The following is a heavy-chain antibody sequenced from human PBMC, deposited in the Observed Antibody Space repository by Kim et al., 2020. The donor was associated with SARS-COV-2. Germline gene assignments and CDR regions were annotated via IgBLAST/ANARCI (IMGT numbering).Heavy chain of an antibody. CDR2: ISYDGSNK. CDR1: GFTFSSYA. Sequence: GGSLRLSCAASGFTFSSYAMHWVRQAPGKGLEWVAVISYDGSNKYYADSVKGRFTISRDNSKNTLYLQMNSLRAEDTAVCYCARDTYYDFWSGYSAHFD. V-gene: IGHV3-30*04. D-gene: IGHD3-3*01. J-gene: IGHJ4*01. CDR3: ARDTYYDFWSGYSAHFD.